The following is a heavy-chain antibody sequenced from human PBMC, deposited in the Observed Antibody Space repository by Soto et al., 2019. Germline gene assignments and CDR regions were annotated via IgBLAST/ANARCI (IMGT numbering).Heavy chain of an antibody. Sequence: SETRSLNCAVYDGSFSGYYWSWIRQPPGKGLEWIGEINHSGSTNYNPSLKSRVTISVDTSKNQFSLKLSSVTAADTAVYYCARGAPSVVVAATRKNWFDPWGQGTLVTVSS. CDR1: DGSFSGYY. V-gene: IGHV4-34*01. D-gene: IGHD2-15*01. J-gene: IGHJ5*02. CDR2: INHSGST. CDR3: ARGAPSVVVAATRKNWFDP.